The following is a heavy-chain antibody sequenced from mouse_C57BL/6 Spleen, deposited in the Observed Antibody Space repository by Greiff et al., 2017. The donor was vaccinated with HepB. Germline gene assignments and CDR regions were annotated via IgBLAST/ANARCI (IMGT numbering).Heavy chain of an antibody. J-gene: IGHJ3*01. CDR2: IHPNSGST. CDR3: ARGGNYYGSHFAY. D-gene: IGHD1-1*01. Sequence: VQLQQPGAELVKPGASVKLSCKASGYTLTSYWMHWVKQRPGQGLEWIGMIHPNSGSTNYNEKFKSKANLNVDKSSSTAYRQLSSLTAEDSAVYYCARGGNYYGSHFAYWGQGTLVTVSA. V-gene: IGHV1-64*01. CDR1: GYTLTSYW.